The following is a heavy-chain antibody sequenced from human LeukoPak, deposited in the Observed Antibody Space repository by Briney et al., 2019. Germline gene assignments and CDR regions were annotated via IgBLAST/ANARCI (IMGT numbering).Heavy chain of an antibody. Sequence: GGSLRLSCAASGFTFSSYAMSWVRQAPEKGLEWVSAISGSGGSTYYADSVKGRFTISRDNSKNTLYLQMNSLRAEDTAVYYCAKIDYYDSSGPFDYWGQGTLVTVSS. CDR3: AKIDYYDSSGPFDY. CDR2: ISGSGGST. D-gene: IGHD3-22*01. J-gene: IGHJ4*02. V-gene: IGHV3-23*01. CDR1: GFTFSSYA.